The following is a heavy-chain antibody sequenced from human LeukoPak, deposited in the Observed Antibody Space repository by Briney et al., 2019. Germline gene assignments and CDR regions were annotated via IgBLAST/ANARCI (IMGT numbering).Heavy chain of an antibody. J-gene: IGHJ4*02. CDR2: IYYSGST. V-gene: IGHV4-39*07. CDR1: GGSISSSSYY. Sequence: SETLSLTCTVSGGSISSSSYYWGWIRQPPGKGLEWIGSIYYSGSTYYNPSLKSRVTISVDTSKNQFSLKLSSVTAADTAVYYCARLSRPLQYHPNTVTTPFDYWGQGTLVTVSS. D-gene: IGHD4-17*01. CDR3: ARLSRPLQYHPNTVTTPFDY.